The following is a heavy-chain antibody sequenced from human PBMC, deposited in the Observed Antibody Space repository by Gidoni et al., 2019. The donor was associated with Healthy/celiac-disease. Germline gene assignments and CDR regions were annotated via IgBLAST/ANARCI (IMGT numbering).Heavy chain of an antibody. D-gene: IGHD1-7*01. CDR2: IYPGDSDT. CDR1: GYSFTSYW. V-gene: IGHV5-51*01. Sequence: EVQLVQSGAAVKKPGESLKISGKGSGYSFTSYWIGWVRQMPGKGLEWMGIIYPGDSDTRYSPSFQGQVTISADKSISTAYLQWSSLKASDTAMYYCARRVAGTRENNWFDPWGQGTLVTVSS. CDR3: ARRVAGTRENNWFDP. J-gene: IGHJ5*02.